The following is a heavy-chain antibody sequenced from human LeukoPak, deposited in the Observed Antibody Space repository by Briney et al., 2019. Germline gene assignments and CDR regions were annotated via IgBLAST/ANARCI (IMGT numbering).Heavy chain of an antibody. CDR1: GFTFSSYS. D-gene: IGHD2-2*01. J-gene: IGHJ4*02. V-gene: IGHV3-21*01. CDR2: ISSSSSYI. Sequence: PGGSLRLSCAASGFTFSSYSMNWVRQAPGKGLEWVSSISSSSSYIYYADSVKGRFTISRDNAKNSLYLQMNSLRAEDTAVYYCARGVFDIVVVPAASPFDYWGQGALVTVSS. CDR3: ARGVFDIVVVPAASPFDY.